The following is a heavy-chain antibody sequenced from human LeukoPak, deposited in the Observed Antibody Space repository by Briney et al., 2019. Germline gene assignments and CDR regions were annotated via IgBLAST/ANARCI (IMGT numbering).Heavy chain of an antibody. J-gene: IGHJ4*02. CDR2: ISSSGSTI. CDR1: GFTFSDYY. D-gene: IGHD3-10*01. V-gene: IGHV3-11*01. Sequence: GGSLRPSCAASGFTFSDYYMSWIRQAPGKGLEWVSYISSSGSTIYYADSVKGRFTISRDNVRNSVYLQMTSLRAEDTAVYYCARDLSYYGSGSYPDYWGQGTLVTVSS. CDR3: ARDLSYYGSGSYPDY.